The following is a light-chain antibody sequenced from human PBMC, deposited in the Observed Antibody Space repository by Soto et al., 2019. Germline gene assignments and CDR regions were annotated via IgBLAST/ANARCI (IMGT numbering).Light chain of an antibody. Sequence: QSALTQPPSASGSPGQSVTISCTGTSSDVGGYNYVSWYQQHPGKAPKLMIYEVIKRPSGVPDRFSGSKSGNTASLTVSGLQAEEEADYYCSSSAGSNNLVFGGGTKLTVL. CDR2: EVI. V-gene: IGLV2-8*01. CDR1: SSDVGGYNY. J-gene: IGLJ2*01. CDR3: SSSAGSNNLV.